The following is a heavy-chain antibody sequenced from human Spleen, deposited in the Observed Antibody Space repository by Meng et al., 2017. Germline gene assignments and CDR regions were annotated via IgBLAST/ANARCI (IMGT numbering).Heavy chain of an antibody. CDR1: GLTFNRDA. V-gene: IGHV3-23*01. J-gene: IGHJ4*02. CDR3: AKDLFGWAH. Sequence: GESLKISCAAFGLTFNRDAMTWVRQAPGRGLEWVSGISGTGGATYYAGSVKGRFTISRDNSKNTLYLQMNSLRAEDTAVYYCAKDLFGWAHWGQGTMVTVSS. D-gene: IGHD3-16*01. CDR2: ISGTGGAT.